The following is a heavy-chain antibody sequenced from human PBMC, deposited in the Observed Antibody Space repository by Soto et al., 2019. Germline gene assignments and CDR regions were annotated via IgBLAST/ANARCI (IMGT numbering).Heavy chain of an antibody. CDR1: GGSISSSSYY. J-gene: IGHJ6*02. D-gene: IGHD1-26*01. CDR3: AGRVRAGAGHYGMDV. CDR2: IYYSGST. V-gene: IGHV4-39*01. Sequence: QLQLQESGPGLVKPSETLSLTCTVSGGSISSSSYYWGWIRQPPGKGLEWIGSIYYSGSTYYNPSLTSRFTISLNTSKNQFSLKLSSVTAADAAVYDCAGRVRAGAGHYGMDVWGQGTTVTVSS.